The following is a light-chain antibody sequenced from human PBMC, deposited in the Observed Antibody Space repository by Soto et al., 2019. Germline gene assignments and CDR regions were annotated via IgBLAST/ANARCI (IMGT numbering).Light chain of an antibody. CDR1: QDITNY. V-gene: IGKV1-33*01. CDR3: QHYNSYSEA. J-gene: IGKJ1*01. Sequence: DIQMTQSPSSLSASVGDRVTITCQASQDITNYLNWYQQKPGKAPKVLISDASNLETGVQSRFSGSGSGTYFTFTISSLQPEDIATYYCQHYNSYSEAFGQGTKVELK. CDR2: DAS.